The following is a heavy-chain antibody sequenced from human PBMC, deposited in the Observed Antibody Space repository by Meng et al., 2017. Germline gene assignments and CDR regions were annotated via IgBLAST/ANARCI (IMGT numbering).Heavy chain of an antibody. Sequence: QVRWVQSEAGVKKPGASGKVSCKASGYTFTSYGISWVRQAPGQGLEWMGWISAYNGNTNYAQKLQGRVTMTTDTSTSTAYMELRSLRSDDTAVYYCARETYYDFWSGYGHFDYWGQGTLVTVSS. D-gene: IGHD3-3*01. CDR2: ISAYNGNT. CDR3: ARETYYDFWSGYGHFDY. J-gene: IGHJ4*02. V-gene: IGHV1-18*01. CDR1: GYTFTSYG.